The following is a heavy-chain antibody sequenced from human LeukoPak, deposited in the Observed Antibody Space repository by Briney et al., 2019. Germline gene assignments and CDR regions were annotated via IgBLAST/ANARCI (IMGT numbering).Heavy chain of an antibody. J-gene: IGHJ4*02. CDR3: ASGPAHYISAAFDY. Sequence: SVKVSCKASGGTFSSYAISWVRQAPGQGLEWMGGIIPIFGTANYAQKFQGRVTITTDESTSTAYMELSSLRSEDTAVYYCASGPAHYISAAFDYWGQGTLVTVSS. CDR1: GGTFSSYA. CDR2: IIPIFGTA. D-gene: IGHD6-25*01. V-gene: IGHV1-69*05.